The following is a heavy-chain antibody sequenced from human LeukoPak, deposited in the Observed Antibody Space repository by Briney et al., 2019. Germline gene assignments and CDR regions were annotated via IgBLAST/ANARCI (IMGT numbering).Heavy chain of an antibody. Sequence: SVKVSCKASGGTFSSYAISWVRQAPGQGLEWMGGIIPIFGTANYAQKFQGRVTITTDESTGTAYMELSSLRSEDTAVYYCANGIAAAGGHYYYYYMDVWGKGTTVTVSS. D-gene: IGHD6-13*01. CDR2: IIPIFGTA. V-gene: IGHV1-69*05. CDR1: GGTFSSYA. CDR3: ANGIAAAGGHYYYYYMDV. J-gene: IGHJ6*03.